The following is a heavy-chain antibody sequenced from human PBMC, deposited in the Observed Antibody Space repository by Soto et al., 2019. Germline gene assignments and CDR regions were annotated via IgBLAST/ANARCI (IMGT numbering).Heavy chain of an antibody. CDR3: GRVASSSSWTPEY. CDR2: LTSTSSYT. D-gene: IGHD6-13*01. J-gene: IGHJ4*02. Sequence: EVQLVESGGGLVKPGGSLRLSCAASGFTFSSYSMNWVRQVPGKGLEWVSSLTSTSSYTYYADSVKGRFTISRDNAKNSLFLQMNSLRAVDTGVYYCGRVASSSSWTPEYLGQGTLVTVSS. V-gene: IGHV3-21*02. CDR1: GFTFSSYS.